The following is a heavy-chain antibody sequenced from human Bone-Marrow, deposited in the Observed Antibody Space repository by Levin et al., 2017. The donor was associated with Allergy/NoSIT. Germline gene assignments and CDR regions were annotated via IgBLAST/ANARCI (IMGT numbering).Heavy chain of an antibody. V-gene: IGHV3-66*01. Sequence: GGSLRLSCAASGFTVSSNYMSWVRQAPGKGLEWVSSIYSGGSTNYADSVKGRLTISRDNSKNTLYLQMNSLRAEDTAVYYCAREVNLAVAGRRYFRHWGQGTLVTVSA. CDR3: AREVNLAVAGRRYFRH. J-gene: IGHJ1*01. CDR2: IYSGGST. D-gene: IGHD6-19*01. CDR1: GFTVSSNY.